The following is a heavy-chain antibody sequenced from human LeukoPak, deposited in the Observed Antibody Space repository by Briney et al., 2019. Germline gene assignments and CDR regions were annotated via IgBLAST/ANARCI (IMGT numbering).Heavy chain of an antibody. CDR3: GRLYSSSWRGYHYYMDV. V-gene: IGHV3-21*01. CDR2: ITSGSSYI. D-gene: IGHD6-13*01. CDR1: GFTFSSYN. Sequence: GGSLRLSCAASGFTFSSYNMNWVRQAPGRGLEWVSSITSGSSYIYYADSVKGRFTISRDNAKNSLYLQMNSLRAEDTAVYYCGRLYSSSWRGYHYYMDVWGKGTTVTISS. J-gene: IGHJ6*03.